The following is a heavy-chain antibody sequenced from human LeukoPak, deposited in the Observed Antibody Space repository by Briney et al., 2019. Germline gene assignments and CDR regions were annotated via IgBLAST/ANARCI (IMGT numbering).Heavy chain of an antibody. CDR2: IYYSGST. CDR3: AGGDYYDSSGYLGPFDY. J-gene: IGHJ4*02. D-gene: IGHD3-22*01. Sequence: SETLSLTCTVSGGSISSYYWSWLRQPPGKGLEWIGYIYYSGSTNYNPSLKSRVTISVDTSKNQFSLKLSSVTAADTAVYYCAGGDYYDSSGYLGPFDYWGQGTLVTVSS. CDR1: GGSISSYY. V-gene: IGHV4-59*08.